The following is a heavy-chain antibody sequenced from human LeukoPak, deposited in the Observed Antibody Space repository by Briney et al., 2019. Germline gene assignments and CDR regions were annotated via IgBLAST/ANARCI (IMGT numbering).Heavy chain of an antibody. CDR2: ISSSSSTI. Sequence: GGSLRLSCAASGFTFSSYSMNWVRQAPGKGLEWVSYISSSSSTISYGDSVKGRFTISRDNAKNSLDLQMNSLRDEDTAVYYCARPKAAAGILGGAPQDYWGQGTLVTVSS. D-gene: IGHD6-13*01. CDR1: GFTFSSYS. V-gene: IGHV3-48*02. CDR3: ARPKAAAGILGGAPQDY. J-gene: IGHJ4*02.